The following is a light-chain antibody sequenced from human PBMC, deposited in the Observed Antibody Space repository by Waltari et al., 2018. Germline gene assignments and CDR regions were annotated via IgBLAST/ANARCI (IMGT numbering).Light chain of an antibody. CDR3: HSRETFSTRL. V-gene: IGLV3-19*01. CDR2: GPG. Sequence: SSDLTQDPSVSVALGQTVRITCQGDTLRRYYASWYQQRPGQAPVLVLYGPGNRPSGIPYRFSGSTSGNTASVTITGAQAEDEADYYCHSRETFSTRLFGGGTRLTV. J-gene: IGLJ2*01. CDR1: TLRRYY.